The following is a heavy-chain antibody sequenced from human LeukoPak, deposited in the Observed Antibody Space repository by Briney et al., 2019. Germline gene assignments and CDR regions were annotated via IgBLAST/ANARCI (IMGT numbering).Heavy chain of an antibody. CDR1: GGSISSYY. Sequence: SETLSLTCTVSGGSISSYYWNWIRQPPGKGLEWIGYIYYSGSTNYNPSLKSRVTISIDTSKNQFSLKLSSVTAADTAAYYCAREGMTTGEFDPWGQGTLVTVSS. V-gene: IGHV4-59*01. CDR3: AREGMTTGEFDP. CDR2: IYYSGST. J-gene: IGHJ5*02. D-gene: IGHD4-17*01.